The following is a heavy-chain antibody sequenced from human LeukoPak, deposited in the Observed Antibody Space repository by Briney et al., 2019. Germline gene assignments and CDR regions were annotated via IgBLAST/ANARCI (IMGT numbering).Heavy chain of an antibody. CDR1: GFTVSSNY. D-gene: IGHD1-26*01. J-gene: IGHJ6*03. V-gene: IGHV3-66*04. CDR3: ARHRSVRVGTTPSEYYYYVDV. CDR2: IYSGGST. Sequence: GGSLRLSCAASGFTVSSNYMSWVRQAPGKGLEWVSIIYSGGSTYYADSVKGRFTISRDNSKNTLYLQMNSLRAEDTAVYYCARHRSVRVGTTPSEYYYYVDVWGKGTTVTVSS.